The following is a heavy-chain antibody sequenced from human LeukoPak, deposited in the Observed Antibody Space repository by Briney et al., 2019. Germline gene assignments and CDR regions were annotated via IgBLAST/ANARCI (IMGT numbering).Heavy chain of an antibody. V-gene: IGHV3-7*01. Sequence: GGSLRLPCVASGFVFSNYWMGWVRQAPGKGLEGGANIKEDGGETYYVDSVKGRFTISRDNAKNSLDLQMNSLRDEDTAVYYCARRKEVQTTFDYWGQGTLVTVSS. J-gene: IGHJ4*02. D-gene: IGHD4/OR15-4a*01. CDR3: ARRKEVQTTFDY. CDR2: IKEDGGET. CDR1: GFVFSNYW.